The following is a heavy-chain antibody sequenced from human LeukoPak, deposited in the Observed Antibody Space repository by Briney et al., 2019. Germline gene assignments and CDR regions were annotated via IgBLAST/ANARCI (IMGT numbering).Heavy chain of an antibody. CDR1: GFTFSSYW. CDR3: AKDMRDYVSSAWFDP. J-gene: IGHJ5*02. Sequence: GGSLRLSCAASGFTFSSYWMSWVRQAPGKGLEWVANIKQDGSEKYYVDSVKGRFTISRDNAKNSLYLQMNSLRAEDTAVYYCAKDMRDYVSSAWFDPWGQGTLVTVSS. CDR2: IKQDGSEK. D-gene: IGHD3-16*01. V-gene: IGHV3-7*01.